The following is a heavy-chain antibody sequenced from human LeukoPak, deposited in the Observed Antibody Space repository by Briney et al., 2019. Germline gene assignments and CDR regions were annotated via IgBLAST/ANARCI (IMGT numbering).Heavy chain of an antibody. V-gene: IGHV3-21*01. D-gene: IGHD1/OR15-1a*01. Sequence: GGSLRLSCAASGFTFSSYSMNWVRQAPGKGLEWVSSISGNAIYIYYADSVKGRFTISRDNAKNSLSLQMISLRAEDTALYYCARNKRADIWGQGTMVTVSS. CDR2: ISGNAIYI. CDR3: ARNKRADI. CDR1: GFTFSSYS. J-gene: IGHJ3*02.